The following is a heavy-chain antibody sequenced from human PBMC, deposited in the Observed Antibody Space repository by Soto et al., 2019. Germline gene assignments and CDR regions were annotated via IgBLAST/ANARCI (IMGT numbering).Heavy chain of an antibody. CDR2: ISSSGSTI. J-gene: IGHJ1*01. CDR3: ARAESYYAEYFEH. Sequence: PGGPLRHSYAASGFTFSDFYMSWTRKDTGKGLERVSYISSSGSTIYYADYVKGRFTISRDNAKNSLYLQMNSLRAEDSAVYYCARAESYYAEYFEHWGQGTLVT. V-gene: IGHV3-11*01. CDR1: GFTFSDFY. D-gene: IGHD1-26*01.